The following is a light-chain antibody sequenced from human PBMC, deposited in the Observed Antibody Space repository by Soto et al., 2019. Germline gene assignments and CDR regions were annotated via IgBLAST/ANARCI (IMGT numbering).Light chain of an antibody. CDR1: ETISTN. CDR2: GSS. V-gene: IGKV3-15*01. Sequence: EIVLTQSPATLSVSPGERATLSCRATETISTNLAWFQRKPGQPPRLLIYGSSTRATGVPDRFSGSGSGTEFTLIISSLQSEDVALYYCQQYSNWPPAITLGQRTRLEIK. J-gene: IGKJ5*01. CDR3: QQYSNWPPAIT.